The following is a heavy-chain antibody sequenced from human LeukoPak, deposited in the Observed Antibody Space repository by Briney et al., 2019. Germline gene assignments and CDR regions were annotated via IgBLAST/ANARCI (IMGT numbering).Heavy chain of an antibody. CDR1: GFTYSSYS. D-gene: IGHD3-16*01. CDR3: ARDPVTFESRMDV. Sequence: GGSLRLSCAASGFTYSSYSMNWVRQAPGKGLEWVSYISSSSTIYYADSVKGRFTISRDNAKNSLYLQMNSLRDEDTAVYYCARDPVTFESRMDVWGQGTTVTVSS. V-gene: IGHV3-48*02. CDR2: ISSSSTI. J-gene: IGHJ6*02.